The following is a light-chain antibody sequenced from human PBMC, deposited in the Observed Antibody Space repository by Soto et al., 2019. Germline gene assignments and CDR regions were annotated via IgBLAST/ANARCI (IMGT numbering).Light chain of an antibody. CDR3: QQPSNWPPT. J-gene: IGKJ1*01. V-gene: IGKV3-11*01. CDR2: DAS. CDR1: QSVSSY. Sequence: IGLTASPATLSLSPGEKATLSCRASQSVSSYLAWDQQKPGQAPRLLIYDASNRATGIPARFSGSGSGTDFTLTISSLEPEDFAVYYCQQPSNWPPTFGQGTKVDIK.